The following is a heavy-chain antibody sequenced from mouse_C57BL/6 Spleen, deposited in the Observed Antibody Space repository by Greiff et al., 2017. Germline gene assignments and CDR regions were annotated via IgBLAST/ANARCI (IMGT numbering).Heavy chain of an antibody. J-gene: IGHJ4*01. CDR3: ARQGGYYGNYDAMDY. CDR2: ISSGGSYT. D-gene: IGHD2-1*01. Sequence: EVKLMESGGDLVKPGGSLKLSCAASGFTFSSYGMSWVRQTPDKRLELVATISSGGSYTYYPDSVKGRFTISRDNAKNTLYLQMSSLKSEDTAMYDCARQGGYYGNYDAMDYWGQGTSVTVAS. V-gene: IGHV5-6*01. CDR1: GFTFSSYG.